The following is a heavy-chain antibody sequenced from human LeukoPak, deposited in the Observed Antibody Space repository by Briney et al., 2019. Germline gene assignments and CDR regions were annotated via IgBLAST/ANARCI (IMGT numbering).Heavy chain of an antibody. CDR1: GFIFNHYN. Sequence: GGSLRLSCAASGFIFNHYNMNWVRQAPGKGLEWVSFISNDSTVIYYTQSVKGRFTISRDNAENSLFLQLNNLRAENTAVYYCAREGFSTVTSDYWGQGTLVTVSS. CDR3: AREGFSTVTSDY. V-gene: IGHV3-48*04. J-gene: IGHJ4*02. D-gene: IGHD4-17*01. CDR2: ISNDSTVI.